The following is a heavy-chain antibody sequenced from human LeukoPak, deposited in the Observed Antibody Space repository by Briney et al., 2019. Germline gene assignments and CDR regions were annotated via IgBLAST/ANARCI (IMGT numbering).Heavy chain of an antibody. CDR1: GFTFSSYG. D-gene: IGHD1-26*01. CDR3: ARDSGSYFLDY. V-gene: IGHV3-33*01. Sequence: GGSLRLSCAASGFTFSSYGMHWVRQAPGKGLEWVAVIWYDGSNKYYADSVKGRFTISRDNSKNTLYLKMKSLRAEDTAVYYCARDSGSYFLDYWGQGTLVTVSS. J-gene: IGHJ4*02. CDR2: IWYDGSNK.